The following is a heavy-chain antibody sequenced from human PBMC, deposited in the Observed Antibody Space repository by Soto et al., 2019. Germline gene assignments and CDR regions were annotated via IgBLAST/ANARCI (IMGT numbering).Heavy chain of an antibody. Sequence: GGSLRLSCAASGFTVSGDYVSWVRQAPGKGLECVSVIHFGGNTYYADSVKGRFTVSRDNSKNTLYLQMNSLRAEDTAVYYCAKDVPMDTAMVTNYYYCGMDVWGQGTTVTVSS. J-gene: IGHJ6*02. V-gene: IGHV3-53*01. CDR1: GFTVSGDY. CDR2: IHFGGNT. D-gene: IGHD5-18*01. CDR3: AKDVPMDTAMVTNYYYCGMDV.